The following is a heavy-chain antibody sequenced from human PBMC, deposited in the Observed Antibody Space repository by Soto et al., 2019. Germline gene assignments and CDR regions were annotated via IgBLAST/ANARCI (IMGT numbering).Heavy chain of an antibody. D-gene: IGHD2-2*01. CDR1: GGTFGNYA. CDR2: TIPIVGTG. J-gene: IGHJ6*02. V-gene: IGHV1-69*06. Sequence: QVQLAQSGAEVKKPGSSVKVSCKASGGTFGNYAISWVRQAPGQGLEWMGKTIPIVGTGNYAQKFQGRITITEDRFTSTDYMELSSLRDEATALYYCVRVAVPGIYGEDVWGQGTTVTVSS. CDR3: VRVAVPGIYGEDV.